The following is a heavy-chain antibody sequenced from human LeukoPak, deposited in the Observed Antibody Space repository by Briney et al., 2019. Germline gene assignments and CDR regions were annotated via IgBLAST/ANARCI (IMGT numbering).Heavy chain of an antibody. J-gene: IGHJ4*02. D-gene: IGHD3-22*01. CDR1: GVTFSSYA. V-gene: IGHV1-69*01. Sequence: SVKLSCKASGVTFSSYAISWVRQAPGQGLEWMGGIIPIFGTANYAQKFKGRVTITADESTSTAYMELSSLRSEDTAVYYCASPPIHYYDSSGYPYYFDYWGQGTLVTVSS. CDR2: IIPIFGTA. CDR3: ASPPIHYYDSSGYPYYFDY.